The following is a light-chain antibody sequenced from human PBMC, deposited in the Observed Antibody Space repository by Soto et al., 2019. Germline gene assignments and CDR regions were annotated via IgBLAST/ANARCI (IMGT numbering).Light chain of an antibody. Sequence: QSVLTQPASVSGSPGQSITISCTGTSSDVGGYDYVSWYQRHPGEAPKLMIFEVTYRPSGVSTRFSASKSGNTASLTISGLQAEDEADYYCGSYTSSSTWVFGGGTKLTVL. CDR2: EVT. CDR3: GSYTSSSTWV. V-gene: IGLV2-14*01. J-gene: IGLJ3*02. CDR1: SSDVGGYDY.